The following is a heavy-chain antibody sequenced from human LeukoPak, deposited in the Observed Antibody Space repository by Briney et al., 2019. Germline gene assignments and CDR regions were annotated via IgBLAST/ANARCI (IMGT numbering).Heavy chain of an antibody. CDR3: AKGSSTVTTVDY. D-gene: IGHD4-17*01. J-gene: IGHJ4*02. Sequence: PGGSLRLSCAASGFTFSSYAMNWVRQAPGKGLEWVSGISGSGANTYYADSVKGRFIISRDNSKNTLYAQMNSLRAEDTAVYFCAKGSSTVTTVDYWGQGTLVTVSS. V-gene: IGHV3-23*01. CDR1: GFTFSSYA. CDR2: ISGSGANT.